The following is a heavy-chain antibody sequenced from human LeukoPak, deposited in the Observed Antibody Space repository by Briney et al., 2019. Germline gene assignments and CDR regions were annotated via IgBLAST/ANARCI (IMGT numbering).Heavy chain of an antibody. CDR2: IYTSGST. CDR3: ARLLRWPNYYLDY. D-gene: IGHD4-23*01. Sequence: SETLSLTCTVSGGSISSYYWSWIRQPPGKGLEWIGYIYTSGSTNYNPSPKSRVTISVDTSKNQFSLKLSSVTAADTAVYYCARLLRWPNYYLDYWGQGTLVTAS. V-gene: IGHV4-4*09. J-gene: IGHJ4*02. CDR1: GGSISSYY.